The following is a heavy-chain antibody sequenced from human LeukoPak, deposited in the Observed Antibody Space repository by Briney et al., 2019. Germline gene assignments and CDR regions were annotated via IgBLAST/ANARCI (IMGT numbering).Heavy chain of an antibody. CDR3: AKSLLTTATGTGRASDI. D-gene: IGHD1-1*01. J-gene: IGHJ3*02. Sequence: GGSLRLSCAASGFTFSDYYMSWIRQAPGKGLEWISYINYSGDIIYYADPVKGRFTISRDNSKNTLFLQMSSLRAEDTAKYYCAKSLLTTATGTGRASDIWGQGTMVTVSS. CDR1: GFTFSDYY. V-gene: IGHV3-11*01. CDR2: INYSGDII.